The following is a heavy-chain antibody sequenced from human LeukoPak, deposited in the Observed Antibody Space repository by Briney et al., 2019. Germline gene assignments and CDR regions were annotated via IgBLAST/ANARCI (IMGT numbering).Heavy chain of an antibody. Sequence: GGSLRLSCEASGFTFSTYNINWVRQAPGKGLEWVSYISSSSSSIYYADSVEGRFTISRDNAKNSLYLQMNSLRAEDTAVYYCARDPPSGEGFDYWGQGTLVTVSS. J-gene: IGHJ4*02. CDR2: ISSSSSSI. V-gene: IGHV3-48*01. CDR3: ARDPPSGEGFDY. CDR1: GFTFSTYN.